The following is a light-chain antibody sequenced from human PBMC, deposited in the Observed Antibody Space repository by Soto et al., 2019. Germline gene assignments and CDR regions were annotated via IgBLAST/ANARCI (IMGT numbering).Light chain of an antibody. Sequence: EIVMTQSPATLSVSPGDRGTLSCRASRHIRRNLAWYQQKPGQAPRLLIYQASTRAPGIPARFSGSGSGTDFTLTTSSLEPEDFAVYYCQQRSNWPPITFGQGTRLEIK. J-gene: IGKJ5*01. CDR2: QAS. CDR1: RHIRRN. V-gene: IGKV3-11*01. CDR3: QQRSNWPPIT.